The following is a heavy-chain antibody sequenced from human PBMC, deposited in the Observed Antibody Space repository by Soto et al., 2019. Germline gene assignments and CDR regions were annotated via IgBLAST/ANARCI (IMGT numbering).Heavy chain of an antibody. CDR1: GFTFSNYW. J-gene: IGHJ6*03. CDR3: ARGDCVGGTCYSLAGSFYYYMDV. CDR2: INSDGSVS. Sequence: EVKLVESGGGLVQPGGSLRLSCAASGFTFSNYWMYWVRQAPGKGLVWVSRINSDGSVSSYADSVKGRLTISRDNVKNTLYLQMNSLRAEDTVLYYCARGDCVGGTCYSLAGSFYYYMDVWGKGTTVTVFS. D-gene: IGHD2-15*01. V-gene: IGHV3-74*01.